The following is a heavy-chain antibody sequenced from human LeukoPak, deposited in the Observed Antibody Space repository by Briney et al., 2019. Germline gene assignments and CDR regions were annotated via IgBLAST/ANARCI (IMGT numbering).Heavy chain of an antibody. V-gene: IGHV4-59*01. CDR1: GGSISSYY. Sequence: SETLSLTCTVSGGSISSYYWSWIRQPPGKGLEWIGYIYYSGSTNYNPSPKSRVTISVDTSKNQVSLKLNSVTAADTAVYYCARGSGWYYYWGQGTLVTVSS. D-gene: IGHD6-19*01. CDR2: IYYSGST. J-gene: IGHJ4*02. CDR3: ARGSGWYYY.